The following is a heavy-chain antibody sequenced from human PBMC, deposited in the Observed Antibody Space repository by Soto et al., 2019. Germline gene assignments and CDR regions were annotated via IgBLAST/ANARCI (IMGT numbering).Heavy chain of an antibody. CDR3: ARGGGVLWFGETGL. J-gene: IGHJ4*02. CDR1: GGSISSGGYY. CDR2: IYYSGST. V-gene: IGHV4-31*03. Sequence: QVQLQESGPGLVKPSQTLSLTCTVSGGSISSGGYYWSWIRQHPGKGLEWIGYIYYSGSTYYNPSLKCRVTISVDTSKNQFSLKRSSVTAADTAVYYCARGGGVLWFGETGLWGQGTLVTVSS. D-gene: IGHD3-10*01.